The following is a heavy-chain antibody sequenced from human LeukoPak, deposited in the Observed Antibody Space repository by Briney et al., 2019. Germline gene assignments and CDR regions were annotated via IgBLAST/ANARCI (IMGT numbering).Heavy chain of an antibody. CDR3: ARTTKTPWGPVYYYYMDV. J-gene: IGHJ6*03. D-gene: IGHD3-16*01. Sequence: ASETLSLTCNVSGDSINSGTYYWNWIRQPAGKGLEWIGRIYISGSTNYNPSLKSRVTMSIDTSKNQFSLKLSSVTATDTAVYYCARTTKTPWGPVYYYYMDVWGKGTTVTVSS. V-gene: IGHV4-61*02. CDR1: GDSINSGTYY. CDR2: IYISGST.